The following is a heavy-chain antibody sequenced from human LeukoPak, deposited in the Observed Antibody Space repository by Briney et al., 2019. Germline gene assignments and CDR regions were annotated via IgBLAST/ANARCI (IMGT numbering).Heavy chain of an antibody. CDR2: ISGNGVST. D-gene: IGHD2-2*01. J-gene: IGHJ4*02. Sequence: PGGSLRLSCAVSGFTFSSYAMSWVRQAPGKGLEWVSGISGNGVSTYYADSVRGRFAISRDNSKNTLYLQMSSLRAEDTAVYYCAKLPYCSSTSCIDYWGQGTLVTVSS. CDR1: GFTFSSYA. CDR3: AKLPYCSSTSCIDY. V-gene: IGHV3-23*01.